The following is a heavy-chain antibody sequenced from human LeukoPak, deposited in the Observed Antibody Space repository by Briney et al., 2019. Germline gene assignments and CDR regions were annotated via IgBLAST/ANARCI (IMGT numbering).Heavy chain of an antibody. J-gene: IGHJ4*02. CDR3: ARRSSGWHYYFDY. V-gene: IGHV3-48*03. CDR1: GFSFSDYE. CDR2: ISCSGSTI. D-gene: IGHD6-19*01. Sequence: HSGGSLRLPCAASGFSFSDYEMNWVRQAPGKGLEWVSYISCSGSTIYYADSVKGRFTISRDNAKNSLYLQMNSLRAEDTAVYYCARRSSGWHYYFDYWGQGTLVTVSS.